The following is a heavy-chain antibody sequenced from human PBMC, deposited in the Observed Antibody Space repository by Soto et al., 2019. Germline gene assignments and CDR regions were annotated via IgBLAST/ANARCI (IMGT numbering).Heavy chain of an antibody. CDR2: IYYSGNT. D-gene: IGHD5-12*01. CDR1: GGYISGSTSY. CDR3: VSRRYGYNLVTDY. J-gene: IGHJ4*02. Sequence: PSETLSLTCTVSGGYISGSTSYWGGIRLPPGKGLEWIGNIYYSGNTYYHPSLKSRLTISVDTSKNQFSLRLSYVTAADTAVYYCVSRRYGYNLVTDYWGQGTLVTVSS. V-gene: IGHV4-39*01.